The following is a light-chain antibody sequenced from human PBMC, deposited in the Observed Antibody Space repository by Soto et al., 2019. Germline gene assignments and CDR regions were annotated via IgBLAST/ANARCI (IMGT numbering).Light chain of an antibody. J-gene: IGLJ2*01. CDR3: SSYTSSSTLGV. CDR2: DDS. V-gene: IGLV2-14*01. Sequence: QSVLTQPASVSGSPGQSITISCTGTSSDVGGYNYVSWYQQHPGKAPKLMIYDDSNRPSGVSNRFSGSKSGNTASLTISGVQAEDEADYYCSSYTSSSTLGVFGGGTTLTVL. CDR1: SSDVGGYNY.